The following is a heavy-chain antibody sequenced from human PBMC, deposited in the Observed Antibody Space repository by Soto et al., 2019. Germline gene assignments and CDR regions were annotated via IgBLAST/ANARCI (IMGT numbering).Heavy chain of an antibody. CDR3: AGGPVTIYYYYYMDV. Sequence: SETLSLTCTVSGGPLSSYYWSCLRQTPGKGLEWIGYIYYSGSTNYNPSLKSRVTIAVDTSKNQFSLKLSSVTAAGTAVYYCAGGPVTIYYYYYMDVWGKGTTVTVSS. J-gene: IGHJ6*03. CDR1: GGPLSSYY. V-gene: IGHV4-59*01. D-gene: IGHD4-17*01. CDR2: IYYSGST.